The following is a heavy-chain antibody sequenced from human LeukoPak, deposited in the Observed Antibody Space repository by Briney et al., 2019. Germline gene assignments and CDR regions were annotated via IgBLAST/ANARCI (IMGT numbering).Heavy chain of an antibody. V-gene: IGHV3-23*01. CDR1: GITLSYYV. CDR3: AKRGIVIRAVIIIGFHKEAYYFDY. J-gene: IGHJ4*02. CDR2: ISERGGST. D-gene: IGHD3-10*01. Sequence: GVSLRLPCVVSGITLSYYVMSWLRQAPGKGLEWVSGISERGGSTNYADSVKGLFIISRATSKNTVYLQMNSLRVEVTAVYFCAKRGIVIRAVIIIGFHKEAYYFDYWGQGILVTVSS.